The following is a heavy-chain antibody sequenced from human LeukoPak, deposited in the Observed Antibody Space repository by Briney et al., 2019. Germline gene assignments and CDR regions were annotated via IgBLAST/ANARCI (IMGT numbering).Heavy chain of an antibody. CDR2: ISSSGSTI. CDR3: ARASDTYYYDSSGSPHFDY. J-gene: IGHJ4*02. Sequence: GGSLRLSCAASGFTFSSYEMNWVRQAAGKGLEWVSYISSSGSTIYYADSVKGRFTISRDNAKNSLYLQMNSLRAEDTAVYYCARASDTYYYDSSGSPHFDYWGQGTLVTVSS. V-gene: IGHV3-48*03. CDR1: GFTFSSYE. D-gene: IGHD3-22*01.